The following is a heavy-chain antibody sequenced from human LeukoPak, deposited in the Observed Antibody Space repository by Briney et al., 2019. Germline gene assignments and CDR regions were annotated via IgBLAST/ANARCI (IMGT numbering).Heavy chain of an antibody. J-gene: IGHJ4*02. CDR1: GGSFSGYY. V-gene: IGHV4-34*01. CDR2: INHSGST. D-gene: IGHD6-19*01. Sequence: PSETLSLTCAVYGGSFSGYYWSWIRQPPGKGLEWIGEINHSGSTNYNPSLKSRVTISVDTSKNQFSLKLSSVTAADTAVYYCARVIAVADIYYFDYWGQGTLVTVSS. CDR3: ARVIAVADIYYFDY.